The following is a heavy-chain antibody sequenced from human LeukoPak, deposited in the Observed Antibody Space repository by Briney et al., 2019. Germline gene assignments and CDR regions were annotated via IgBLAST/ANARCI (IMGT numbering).Heavy chain of an antibody. D-gene: IGHD4-23*01. V-gene: IGHV4-39*07. Sequence: SETLSVTCTVSGGSISGSSYYWGWIRQPPGEGLEWIGSIYYSGSTYYNPSLKSRVTISVDTSKNQFSLKLSSVTAADTAVYYCARDRFDDYGGNRYFQHWGQGTLVTVSS. J-gene: IGHJ1*01. CDR1: GGSISGSSYY. CDR2: IYYSGST. CDR3: ARDRFDDYGGNRYFQH.